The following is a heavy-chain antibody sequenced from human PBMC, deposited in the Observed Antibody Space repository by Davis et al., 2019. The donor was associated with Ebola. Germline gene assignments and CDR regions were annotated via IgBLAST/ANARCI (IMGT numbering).Heavy chain of an antibody. CDR2: IYTSGST. Sequence: PSETLSLTCTVSGGSISSYYWSWIRQPAGKGLEWIGRIYTSGSTNYNPSLKSRVTMSVDASKNQFSLKLSSVTAADTAVYYCARTSDDYGDYARDYWGQGTLVTVSS. D-gene: IGHD4-17*01. CDR1: GGSISSYY. J-gene: IGHJ4*02. CDR3: ARTSDDYGDYARDY. V-gene: IGHV4-4*07.